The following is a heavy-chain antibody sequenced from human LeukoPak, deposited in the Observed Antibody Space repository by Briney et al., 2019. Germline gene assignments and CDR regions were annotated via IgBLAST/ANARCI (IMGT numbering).Heavy chain of an antibody. CDR1: GLTFSSYA. Sequence: GGSLRLSCAASGLTFSSYAISWVRQAPGKGLEWVSSITGSGGSTYYADSVKGRFTISRDNSKNTLYLQMNSLRAEDTAVYYCAKEHYVDGAFDIWGQGTMVTVSS. D-gene: IGHD4-17*01. V-gene: IGHV3-23*01. CDR3: AKEHYVDGAFDI. CDR2: ITGSGGST. J-gene: IGHJ3*02.